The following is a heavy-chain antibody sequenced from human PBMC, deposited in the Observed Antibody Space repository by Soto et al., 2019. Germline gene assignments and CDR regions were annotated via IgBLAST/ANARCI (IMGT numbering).Heavy chain of an antibody. CDR2: ISYDGSNK. V-gene: IGHV3-30*18. D-gene: IGHD3-10*01. CDR1: GFIFSKYG. CDR3: AKDLGSGKPYYYYAMDV. Sequence: QVQLVESGGGVVQPGRSLRLSCAASGFIFSKYGMHWVRQAPGKGLEWVAVISYDGSNKYYAESVKGRFIISRDKSENTLYLQMNSLRAEDTALYYCAKDLGSGKPYYYYAMDVWGQGTKVTVSS. J-gene: IGHJ6*02.